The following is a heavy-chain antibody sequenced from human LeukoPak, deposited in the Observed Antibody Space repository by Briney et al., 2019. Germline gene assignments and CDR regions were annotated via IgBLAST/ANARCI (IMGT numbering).Heavy chain of an antibody. V-gene: IGHV3-53*01. J-gene: IGHJ4*02. Sequence: PGGSLRLSCAASGFTVSSNYMNWVRQAPGKGLEWGSVIYSGGSTYYADSVKGRFTISRDNSKTTLYLQMNSLRAEDTAVYYCAREAVTRKYFDYWGQGTLVTVS. CDR2: IYSGGST. CDR3: AREAVTRKYFDY. CDR1: GFTVSSNY. D-gene: IGHD4-17*01.